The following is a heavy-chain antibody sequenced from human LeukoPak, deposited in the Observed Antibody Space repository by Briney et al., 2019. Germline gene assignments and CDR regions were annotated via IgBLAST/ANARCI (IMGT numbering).Heavy chain of an antibody. Sequence: ASVKVSCKASGYTFTSYDINWVRQATGQGLEWMGWMNPNSGNTGYAQKFQGRVTMTRNTSISTAYMELSSLRSEDTAVYYCASPLYSSSWYVSWFRHGMDVWGQGTTVTVSS. D-gene: IGHD6-13*01. CDR1: GYTFTSYD. CDR3: ASPLYSSSWYVSWFRHGMDV. V-gene: IGHV1-8*01. CDR2: MNPNSGNT. J-gene: IGHJ6*02.